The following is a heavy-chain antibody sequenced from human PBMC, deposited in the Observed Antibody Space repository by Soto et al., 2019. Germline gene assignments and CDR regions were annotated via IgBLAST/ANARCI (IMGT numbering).Heavy chain of an antibody. Sequence: LRLSCAASGFTFSSYEMNWVRQAPGKGLEWXSYISSSGSTIYYADSVKGRFTISRDNAKNSLYLQMNSLRAEDTAVYYCARDDYYYDSSGYYSYYYYGMDVWGQGTTVTVSS. CDR3: ARDDYYYDSSGYYSYYYYGMDV. J-gene: IGHJ6*02. D-gene: IGHD3-22*01. CDR1: GFTFSSYE. V-gene: IGHV3-48*03. CDR2: ISSSGSTI.